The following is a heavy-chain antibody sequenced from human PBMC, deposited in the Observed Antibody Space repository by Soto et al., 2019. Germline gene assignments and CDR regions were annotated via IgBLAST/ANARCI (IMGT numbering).Heavy chain of an antibody. Sequence: TLSLTCAVSGYSISSGYYWGWIRQPPGKGLEWIGSIYHSGSTYYNPSLKSRVTISVDTSKNQFSLKLSSVTAADTAVYYCARDPYGGNPLFDYWGQGTLVTVSS. D-gene: IGHD2-15*01. V-gene: IGHV4-38-2*02. CDR1: GYSISSGYY. CDR3: ARDPYGGNPLFDY. J-gene: IGHJ4*02. CDR2: IYHSGST.